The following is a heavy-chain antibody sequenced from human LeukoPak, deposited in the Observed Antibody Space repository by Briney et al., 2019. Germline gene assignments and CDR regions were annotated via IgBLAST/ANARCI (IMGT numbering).Heavy chain of an antibody. CDR1: GVSISSGDYY. D-gene: IGHD2-2*01. J-gene: IGHJ3*02. Sequence: SETLSLTCTVSGVSISSGDYYWSWIRQPPGKGLEWIGYIYYSGSTYYNPSLKSRVTISVDTSKNQFSLKLSSVTAADTAVYYCARDKRFYCSSTSCCVDAFEIWGQGTMVTVSS. CDR2: IYYSGST. V-gene: IGHV4-30-4*01. CDR3: ARDKRFYCSSTSCCVDAFEI.